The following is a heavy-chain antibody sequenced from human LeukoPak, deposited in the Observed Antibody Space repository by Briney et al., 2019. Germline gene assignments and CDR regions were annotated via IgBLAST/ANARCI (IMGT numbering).Heavy chain of an antibody. CDR3: ARAPSYSSGRFDV. D-gene: IGHD6-19*01. Sequence: GGSLTPACAASGFTFSTYAMSWVRQAPGRGLEWVSGISGSGGSTYYADSVKGRFTLFRDNSKNTLHLQMNSLRAEDTAIYYCARAPSYSSGRFDVWGQGTMVTVSS. CDR2: ISGSGGST. CDR1: GFTFSTYA. J-gene: IGHJ3*01. V-gene: IGHV3-23*01.